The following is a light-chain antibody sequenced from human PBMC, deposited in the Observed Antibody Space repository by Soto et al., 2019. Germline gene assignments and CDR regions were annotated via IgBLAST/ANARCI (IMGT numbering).Light chain of an antibody. J-gene: IGLJ1*01. CDR3: SWYTTSDAYV. V-gene: IGLV2-14*01. CDR2: EVN. CDR1: SSDIGVYNY. Sequence: HSVLAQPASVSGSPGQSTTFSCTGTSSDIGVYNYVSWYQQHPVKAPKLMIYEVNNRPSGVSNRFSGSKSGNTASLTISGLQAEDGDDYYCSWYTTSDAYVVGTGT.